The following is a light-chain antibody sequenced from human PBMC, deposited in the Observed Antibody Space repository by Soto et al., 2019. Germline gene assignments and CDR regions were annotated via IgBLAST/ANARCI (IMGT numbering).Light chain of an antibody. CDR1: ESVSSTY. CDR2: GAS. Sequence: EIVLTQSPVTLSLSPGDRATLSCRASESVSSTYLAWYQQKPGQAPRLLIYGASSRASGIPDRFSGSGSGTEFTLSISRLEPEDFAVYYYQQYGSSPPDTFGGGTKVEIK. CDR3: QQYGSSPPDT. V-gene: IGKV3-20*01. J-gene: IGKJ4*01.